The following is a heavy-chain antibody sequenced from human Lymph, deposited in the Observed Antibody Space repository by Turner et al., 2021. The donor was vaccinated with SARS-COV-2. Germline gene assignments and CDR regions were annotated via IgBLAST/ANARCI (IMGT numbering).Heavy chain of an antibody. V-gene: IGHV3-30-3*01. J-gene: IGHJ4*02. Sequence: HVQPVESGGGVVQPGRSLRLSYAASGFTFNNYPMHWVRQAPGKRLEWVAVISYDGSNKYYADSVKGRFTISRDNSKNTLYLQMNSLRAEDTAVYYCARDSSGSGTLDYWGQGTLVTVSS. CDR3: ARDSSGSGTLDY. CDR1: GFTFNNYP. CDR2: ISYDGSNK. D-gene: IGHD3-10*01.